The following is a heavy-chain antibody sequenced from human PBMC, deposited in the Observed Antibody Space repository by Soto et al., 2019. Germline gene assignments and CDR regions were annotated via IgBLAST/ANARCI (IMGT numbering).Heavy chain of an antibody. D-gene: IGHD1-1*01. CDR2: IYYSGST. J-gene: IGHJ4*02. CDR1: GGSISSYY. V-gene: IGHV4-59*08. CDR3: ARRYGTTFDY. Sequence: QVQLQESGPGLVKPSETLSLTCTVSGGSISSYYWSWIRQPPGKGLEWIGYIYYSGSTNYNPPPKGQVTISVDTSKNQFYLKLSSVNAADTAVYYCARRYGTTFDYWGQGTLVTVSS.